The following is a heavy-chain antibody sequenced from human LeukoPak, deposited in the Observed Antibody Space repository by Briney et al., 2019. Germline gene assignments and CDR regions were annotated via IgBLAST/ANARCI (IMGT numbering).Heavy chain of an antibody. Sequence: SETLSLTCIVSGYSISSGYYWGWIRQPPGKGLEWIGRIYTSGTTHYNPSLKSRVTMSVDTSKNQFSLKLSSVTAADTAVYYCARLSTVTTSFDYWGQGTLVTVSS. D-gene: IGHD4-17*01. J-gene: IGHJ4*02. CDR3: ARLSTVTTSFDY. CDR2: IYTSGTT. V-gene: IGHV4-38-2*02. CDR1: GYSISSGYY.